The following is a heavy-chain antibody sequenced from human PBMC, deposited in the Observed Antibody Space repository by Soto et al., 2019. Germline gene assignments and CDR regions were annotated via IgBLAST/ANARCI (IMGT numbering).Heavy chain of an antibody. D-gene: IGHD3-22*01. CDR1: GGSISTNNW. CDR2: IYHSGRT. CDR3: VRRDYYDSSGSLLDI. Sequence: QVQLQESGPGLVKPSGTLSLTCAVSGGSISTNNWWSWVRQPPGKGLEWIGEIYHSGRTNYSPSLKSRVTISVDKSKNQFSLKLSSVTAADTAVYYCVRRDYYDSSGSLLDIWGQGTMVTVSS. V-gene: IGHV4-4*02. J-gene: IGHJ3*02.